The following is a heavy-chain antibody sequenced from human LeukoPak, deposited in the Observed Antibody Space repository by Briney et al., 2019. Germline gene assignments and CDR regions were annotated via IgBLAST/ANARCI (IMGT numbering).Heavy chain of an antibody. CDR3: ARVGCSGGSCPPPYGMDV. D-gene: IGHD2-15*01. Sequence: SVKVSCKASGGTFSSYAISWVRQAPGQGLEWMGRIIPILGIANYAQKFQGRVTITADKSTSTAYMELSSLRSEDTAVYYCARVGCSGGSCPPPYGMDVWGQGTTVTVSS. J-gene: IGHJ6*02. CDR2: IIPILGIA. V-gene: IGHV1-69*04. CDR1: GGTFSSYA.